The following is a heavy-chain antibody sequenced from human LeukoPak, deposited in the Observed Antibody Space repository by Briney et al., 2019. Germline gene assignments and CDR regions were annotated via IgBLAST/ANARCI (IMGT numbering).Heavy chain of an antibody. Sequence: ASVKVSCKASGYTFTSYDINWVRQATGQGLEWMGRINPNSGNTGYAQKFQGRVTMTRNTSISTAYKELSSLRSEDTAVYYCAKVPRFGELLYGYWFDPWGQGTLVTVSS. CDR2: INPNSGNT. CDR1: GYTFTSYD. D-gene: IGHD3-10*01. CDR3: AKVPRFGELLYGYWFDP. V-gene: IGHV1-8*01. J-gene: IGHJ5*02.